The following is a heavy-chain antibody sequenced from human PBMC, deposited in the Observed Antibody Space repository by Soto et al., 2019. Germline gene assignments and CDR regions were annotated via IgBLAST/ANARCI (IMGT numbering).Heavy chain of an antibody. J-gene: IGHJ4*02. D-gene: IGHD1-26*01. CDR1: GGSISSGGYY. CDR3: ARDWYGREPHFDY. CDR2: IYYSGST. V-gene: IGHV4-31*02. Sequence: SETLSLTCTVSGGSISSGGYYWSWIRQHPGKGLEWVGYIYYSGSTYYNPSLKSRVTISVDTSKNQFSLKLSSVTAADTAVYYCARDWYGREPHFDYWGQGTLVTVSS.